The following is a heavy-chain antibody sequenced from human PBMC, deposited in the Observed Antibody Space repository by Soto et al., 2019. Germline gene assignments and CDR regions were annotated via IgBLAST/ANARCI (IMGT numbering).Heavy chain of an antibody. J-gene: IGHJ6*02. CDR2: ISYDGSNK. Sequence: GGSLRLSCAASGFTFSSYGMHWVRQAPGKGLEWVAVISYDGSNKYYADSVKGRFTISRDNSKNTLYLQMNSLRAEDTAVYYCAKSLAGYGMDVWGQGTTVTVSS. CDR3: AKSLAGYGMDV. V-gene: IGHV3-30*18. CDR1: GFTFSSYG. D-gene: IGHD6-19*01.